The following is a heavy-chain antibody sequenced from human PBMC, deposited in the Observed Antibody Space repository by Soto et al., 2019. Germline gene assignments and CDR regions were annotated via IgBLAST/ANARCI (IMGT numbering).Heavy chain of an antibody. CDR3: ARAGAAPYYYYGMDV. Sequence: QVQLVQSGAEVRKPGASVKVSCKASGYTFTSSGISWLRQAPGQGLEWMGWISTYNGDTNDAPKFQGRVTMTIDRSTSTAYMELRSLRSDDAAVYYCARAGAAPYYYYGMDVWGQGTRVTVSS. CDR1: GYTFTSSG. CDR2: ISTYNGDT. D-gene: IGHD2-15*01. V-gene: IGHV1-18*01. J-gene: IGHJ6*02.